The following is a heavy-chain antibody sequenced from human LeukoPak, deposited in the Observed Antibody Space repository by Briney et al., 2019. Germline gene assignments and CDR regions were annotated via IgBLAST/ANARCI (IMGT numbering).Heavy chain of an antibody. CDR2: IYYSGST. CDR3: ARGPGRSLYYFDY. Sequence: EPSETLSLTCTVSGGSISSSSYYWGWIRQPPGKGLEWIGSIYYSGSTYYNPSLKSRVTISVDTSKNQFSLKLSSVTAAGTAVYYCARGPGRSLYYFDYWGQGTLVTVSS. CDR1: GGSISSSSYY. D-gene: IGHD2-15*01. V-gene: IGHV4-39*07. J-gene: IGHJ4*02.